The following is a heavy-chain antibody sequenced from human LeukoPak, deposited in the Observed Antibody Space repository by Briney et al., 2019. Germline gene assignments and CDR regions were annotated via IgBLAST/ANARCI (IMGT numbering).Heavy chain of an antibody. CDR2: IYYSGSI. J-gene: IGHJ4*02. V-gene: IGHV4-59*08. Sequence: SETLSLTCTVSGGSISGYYWSWIRQPPGKGLEWIGYIYYSGSINYNPSLKSRVTISVDTSKNQFSLKLTSVTAADTAVYYWARHLYGSGSYDYWGQGTLVTVSS. D-gene: IGHD3-10*01. CDR3: ARHLYGSGSYDY. CDR1: GGSISGYY.